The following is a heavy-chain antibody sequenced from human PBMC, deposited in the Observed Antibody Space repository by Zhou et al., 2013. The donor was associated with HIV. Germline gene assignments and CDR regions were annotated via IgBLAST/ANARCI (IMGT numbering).Heavy chain of an antibody. J-gene: IGHJ6*02. CDR3: ARGRLVGASFYYGLDV. D-gene: IGHD1-26*01. Sequence: QVQLVQSGAEVKKPGASVKVSCKASGYTFTSHYMHWVRQAPGQGLEWMGWISSYNGHTNYAQKFQGRLTVTTDTSTSTVYMDLSSLGSDDTALYYCARGRLVGASFYYGLDVWGQGTTVTVSS. CDR1: GYTFTSHY. CDR2: ISSYNGHT. V-gene: IGHV1-18*04.